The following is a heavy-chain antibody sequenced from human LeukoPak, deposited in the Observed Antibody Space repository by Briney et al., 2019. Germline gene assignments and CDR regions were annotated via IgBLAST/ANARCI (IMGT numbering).Heavy chain of an antibody. CDR3: ARLGLGPYYYMDV. V-gene: IGHV5-51*01. CDR2: IYPGDSDT. Sequence: PGESLKISCQGSGYIFTSHWIAWVRQMPGKGLEWMGIIYPGDSDTRYSPSFQGQVTISADKSISTAYLQWSSLKASDIAMYYCARLGLGPYYYMDVWGKGTTVTVSS. J-gene: IGHJ6*03. CDR1: GYIFTSHW. D-gene: IGHD6-19*01.